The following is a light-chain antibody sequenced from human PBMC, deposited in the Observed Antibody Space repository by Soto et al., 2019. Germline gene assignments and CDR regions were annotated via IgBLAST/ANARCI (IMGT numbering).Light chain of an antibody. CDR1: QSIRNW. V-gene: IGKV1-5*03. CDR3: QQYNSYRWT. Sequence: DIQMTQSPSTLSASVGDRVTITCRASQSIRNWLAWYQQKPGKAPKLLIYKASSLESGVPSRFSGSGSGTEFTLTISSLQPDDLATYYCQQYNSYRWTFGQGTKVEIK. CDR2: KAS. J-gene: IGKJ1*01.